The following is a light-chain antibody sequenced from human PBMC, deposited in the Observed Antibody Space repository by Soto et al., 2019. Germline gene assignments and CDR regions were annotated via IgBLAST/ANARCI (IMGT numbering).Light chain of an antibody. CDR2: DAS. Sequence: EIVMTQSPATLSVSPGERATLSCRASQSVSSYLAWYQQKPGQAPSLLIYDASTRATGIPVRFSGSGSGTEFTLTINSLQSEDFAVYYCQPYNNWWTFGQGTKVDIK. CDR3: QPYNNWWT. V-gene: IGKV3-15*01. J-gene: IGKJ1*01. CDR1: QSVSSY.